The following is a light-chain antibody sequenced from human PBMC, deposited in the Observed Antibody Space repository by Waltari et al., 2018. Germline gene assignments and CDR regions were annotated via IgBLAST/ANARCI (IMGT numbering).Light chain of an antibody. V-gene: IGLV2-14*03. CDR3: TSYTSSRTRV. CDR2: DVR. J-gene: IGLJ3*02. Sequence: QSALTQPASVSGSPGQSITISCTGTSSDVGGYNYVSWYQQYPGKAPKLMIYDVRNRPSGVSNRFSGSKSGNTASLTISGLQAEDEADYYCTSYTSSRTRVFGGGTKLTVL. CDR1: SSDVGGYNY.